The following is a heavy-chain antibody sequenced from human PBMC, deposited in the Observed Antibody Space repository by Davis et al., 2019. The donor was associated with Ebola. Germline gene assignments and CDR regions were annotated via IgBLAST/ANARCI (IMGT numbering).Heavy chain of an antibody. D-gene: IGHD6-19*01. Sequence: GGSLRLSCAASGFTFSSYGMHWVRQAPGKGLEWVAVIWYDGSNKYYADSVKGRFTISRDNSKNTLYLQMNSLRSEDTAVYYCARDVGFSYSSGWYGWHAFDIWGQGTMVTVSS. CDR2: IWYDGSNK. J-gene: IGHJ3*02. CDR1: GFTFSSYG. V-gene: IGHV3-33*01. CDR3: ARDVGFSYSSGWYGWHAFDI.